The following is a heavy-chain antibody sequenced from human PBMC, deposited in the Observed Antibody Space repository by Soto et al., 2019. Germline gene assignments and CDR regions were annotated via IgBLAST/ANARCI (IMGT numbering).Heavy chain of an antibody. J-gene: IGHJ3*02. V-gene: IGHV3-23*01. CDR1: GFTFRSYA. CDR2: IPGSGGPT. CDR3: AKSTTVTSLYDAFDI. Sequence: GGSLRLSCAASGFTFRSYAMSWVRQAPGKGLEWVSTIPGSGGPTYYVDSVKGRLTISRDNSKNTLYLQMNSLRAGDTAVYYCAKSTTVTSLYDAFDIWGQGTLVTVSS. D-gene: IGHD4-17*01.